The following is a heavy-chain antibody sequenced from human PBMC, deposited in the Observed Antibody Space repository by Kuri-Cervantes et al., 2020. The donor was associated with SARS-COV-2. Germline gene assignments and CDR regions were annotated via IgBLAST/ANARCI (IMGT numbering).Heavy chain of an antibody. CDR1: GDSFTSYY. CDR3: AREEGTYDFLSGYYKTPFEY. D-gene: IGHD3-3*01. V-gene: IGHV1-46*01. CDR2: INPSGGST. J-gene: IGHJ4*02. Sequence: ASSKISCKASGDSFTSYYMHWLRQAPGQGLEWMEIINPSGGSTSDAQKFQGRVTMTRDTSTSTVYMELSSLRSEDTAVYYCAREEGTYDFLSGYYKTPFEYWGQGTLVTVSS.